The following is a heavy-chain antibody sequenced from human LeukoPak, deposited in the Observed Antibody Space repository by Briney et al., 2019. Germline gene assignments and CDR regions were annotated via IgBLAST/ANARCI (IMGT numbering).Heavy chain of an antibody. CDR2: IYYSGST. CDR3: ARHWSDSSSWYKVSWFDP. D-gene: IGHD6-13*01. J-gene: IGHJ5*02. Sequence: PSETLSLTCTVSGGSISSSSYDWGWIRQPPGKGLEWIGSIYYSGSTYYNPSLKSRVTISVDTSKNQFSLKLSSVTAADTAVYYCARHWSDSSSWYKVSWFDPWGQGTLVTVSS. CDR1: GGSISSSSYD. V-gene: IGHV4-39*01.